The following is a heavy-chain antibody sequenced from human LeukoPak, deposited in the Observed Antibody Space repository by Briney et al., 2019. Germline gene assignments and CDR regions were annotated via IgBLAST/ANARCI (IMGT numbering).Heavy chain of an antibody. CDR2: ISTSAGTT. D-gene: IGHD3-22*01. Sequence: KPGGSLRLSCAASGFTFSDYYMTWIRQAPGKGLEWISYISTSAGTTYYADSVKGRFTISRDNAKNSLYLQMNSLRAEDTAVYYCARDAIDSSGFDFDYWGQGTLVTVSS. CDR3: ARDAIDSSGFDFDY. J-gene: IGHJ4*02. V-gene: IGHV3-11*01. CDR1: GFTFSDYY.